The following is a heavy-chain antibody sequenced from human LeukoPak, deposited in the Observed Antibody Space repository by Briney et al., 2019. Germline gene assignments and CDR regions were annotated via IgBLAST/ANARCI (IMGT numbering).Heavy chain of an antibody. J-gene: IGHJ4*02. D-gene: IGHD1-7*01. Sequence: ASVKVSCKASGYTFTGYYMHWVRQAPGQGLEWMGWINPNSGGANSAQKFQGRVTMTRDTSISTVYMELSSLRSDDTAVYYCARGGELGHWGQGTPVTVSS. V-gene: IGHV1-2*02. CDR1: GYTFTGYY. CDR3: ARGGELGH. CDR2: INPNSGGA.